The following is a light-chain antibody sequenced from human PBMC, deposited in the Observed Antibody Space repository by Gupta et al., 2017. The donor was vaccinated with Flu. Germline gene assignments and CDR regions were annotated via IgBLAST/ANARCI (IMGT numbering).Light chain of an antibody. CDR3: QQSYITPWT. V-gene: IGKV1-39*01. CDR2: AAS. J-gene: IGKJ1*01. CDR1: QSISRY. Sequence: DIQMTQSPSYLSASEGDRVTITCRASQSISRYLNWYQHKPGKAPELLIYAASSLQSGVPSRFSGSGSRTDFTLTISSLQPEDFATYYCQQSYITPWTFGQGTKVEIK.